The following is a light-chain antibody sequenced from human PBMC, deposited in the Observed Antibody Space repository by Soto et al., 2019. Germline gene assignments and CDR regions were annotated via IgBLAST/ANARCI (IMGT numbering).Light chain of an antibody. CDR2: SVS. CDR1: SSDIGAYDH. Sequence: QSVLTQPASVSLSPGQSITISCIGTSSDIGAYDHVAWFQQFPGKTPKLVIYSVSNRPSGVSYRFSGSKSGNTASLTISGLQADDEADYYCISYTVSRSYVFGPGTKVTVL. CDR3: ISYTVSRSYV. J-gene: IGLJ1*01. V-gene: IGLV2-14*01.